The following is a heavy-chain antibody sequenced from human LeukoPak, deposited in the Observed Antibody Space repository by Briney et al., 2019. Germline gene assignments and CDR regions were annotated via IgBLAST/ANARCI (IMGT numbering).Heavy chain of an antibody. D-gene: IGHD3-22*01. CDR3: ARDSSGQGDY. J-gene: IGHJ4*02. CDR1: GGSFSGYY. CDR2: INHSGST. V-gene: IGHV4-34*01. Sequence: PSETLSLTCAVYGGSFSGYYWSWIRQPPGKGLEWIGEINHSGSTNYNPSLKSRVTISVDTSKNQFSLKLSSVTAADTAVYYCARDSSGQGDYWGQGTLVTVSS.